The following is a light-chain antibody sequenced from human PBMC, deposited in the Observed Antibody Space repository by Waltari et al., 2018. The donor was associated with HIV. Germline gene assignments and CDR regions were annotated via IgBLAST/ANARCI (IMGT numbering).Light chain of an antibody. CDR1: QYGTSSY. J-gene: IGKJ1*01. CDR2: GAS. CDR3: QQYGSSPRT. V-gene: IGKV3-20*01. Sequence: EIVLTQSPGTLSLSPGERATLSCRASQYGTSSYVAWYQQRPGQAPRLLIYGASSRATGIPDRFSGSGSGTDFTLTISRLEPEDFAVYYCQQYGSSPRTFGQGTKVEIK.